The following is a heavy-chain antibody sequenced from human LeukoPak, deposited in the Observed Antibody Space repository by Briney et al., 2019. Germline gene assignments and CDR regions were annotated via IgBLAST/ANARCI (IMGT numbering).Heavy chain of an antibody. CDR1: GFTFSSYS. D-gene: IGHD3-3*01. CDR3: ARAGGPSHHYDFWSGYYTEFDY. Sequence: GGSLRLSCAASGFTFSSYSMNWVRQAPGKGLEWVSSISSSSSYIYYADSVKGRFTISRDNAKNSLYLQMNSLRAEDTAVYYCARAGGPSHHYDFWSGYYTEFDYWGQGTLVTVS. CDR2: ISSSSSYI. V-gene: IGHV3-21*01. J-gene: IGHJ4*02.